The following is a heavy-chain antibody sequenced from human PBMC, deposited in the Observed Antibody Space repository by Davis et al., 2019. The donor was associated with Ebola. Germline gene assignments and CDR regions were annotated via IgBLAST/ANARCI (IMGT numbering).Heavy chain of an antibody. CDR2: IIPILGIA. CDR3: ARTYTGYSSSHFDY. J-gene: IGHJ4*02. Sequence: SVKVSCKASGYTFTSYAISWVRQAPGQGLEWMGRIIPILGIANYAQKFQGRVTITADKSTSTAYMELSSLRSEDTAVYYCARTYTGYSSSHFDYWGQGTLVTVSS. V-gene: IGHV1-69*04. D-gene: IGHD6-6*01. CDR1: GYTFTSYA.